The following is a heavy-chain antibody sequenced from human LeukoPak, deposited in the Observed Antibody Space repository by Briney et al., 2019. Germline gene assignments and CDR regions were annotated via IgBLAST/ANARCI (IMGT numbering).Heavy chain of an antibody. CDR1: GFTFSSYA. J-gene: IGHJ4*02. D-gene: IGHD3-22*01. CDR3: AKDQDYYDSSGYYYGLYFDY. V-gene: IGHV3-23*01. CDR2: ISGSGGST. Sequence: GGSLRLSCAASGFTFSSYAMSWVRQAPGKGLEWVSAISGSGGSTYYADSVKGRFTISRDNSKNTLYLQMNSLRAEDTAVYYCAKDQDYYDSSGYYYGLYFDYWGQGTLVTVSS.